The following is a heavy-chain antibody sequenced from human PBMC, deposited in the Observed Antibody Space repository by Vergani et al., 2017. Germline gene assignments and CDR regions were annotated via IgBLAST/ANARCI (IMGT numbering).Heavy chain of an antibody. CDR1: GGSFSGYY. CDR3: ARGRGYYYGSGSFSYYYGMDV. Sequence: QVQLQQWGAGLLKPSETLSLTCAVYGGSFSGYYWSWIRQPPGKGLEWIGEINHSGSTNYNPSLKSRVTISVDTSKNQFSLKLSSVTAADPAVYYCARGRGYYYGSGSFSYYYGMDVWGQGTTVTVSS. D-gene: IGHD3-10*01. V-gene: IGHV4-34*01. J-gene: IGHJ6*02. CDR2: INHSGST.